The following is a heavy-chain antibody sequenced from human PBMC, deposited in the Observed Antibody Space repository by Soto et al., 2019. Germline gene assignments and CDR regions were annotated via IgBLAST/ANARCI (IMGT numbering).Heavy chain of an antibody. CDR1: GFTFSNAW. J-gene: IGHJ4*02. V-gene: IGHV3-15*01. CDR2: IKSKPDGGTT. Sequence: EVQLVESGGGLVKPGGSLRLSCAASGFTFSNAWMSWVRQAPGKGLEWVGRIKSKPDGGTTDYAAPVKGRFTISRDDSKNTLYLQMNSLKTEDTAVYYCTTPREGQQWLQPFDYWGQGTLVTVSS. D-gene: IGHD6-19*01. CDR3: TTPREGQQWLQPFDY.